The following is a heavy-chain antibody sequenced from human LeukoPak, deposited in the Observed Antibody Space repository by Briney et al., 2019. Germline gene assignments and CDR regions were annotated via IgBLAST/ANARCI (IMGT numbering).Heavy chain of an antibody. V-gene: IGHV3-23*02. Sequence: GGSLRLSCAASGFNFGTYPMGWVRQAPGKGLEWVSTIGATDNSKYYRDSVKGRFTISRDNFKNTLYLQMNSLRAEDTAVYYCAKAGRSTSCYFSWGQGTLVTVSS. J-gene: IGHJ4*02. CDR1: GFNFGTYP. CDR3: AKAGRSTSCYFS. CDR2: IGATDNSK. D-gene: IGHD2-2*01.